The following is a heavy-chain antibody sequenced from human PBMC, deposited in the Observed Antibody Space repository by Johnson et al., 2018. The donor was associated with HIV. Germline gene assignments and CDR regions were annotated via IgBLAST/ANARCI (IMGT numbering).Heavy chain of an antibody. D-gene: IGHD5-12*01. CDR3: AKIWGDIAATGDAFDI. Sequence: QMLLVESGGVVVQPGGSLRLSCAASGFTFRQAPGRGLEWEALIWCGGSNKYNADSVKGRFTISRDNSKNTLYLQMDSLRPEDTAVYYCAKIWGDIAATGDAFDIWGQGTMVTVSS. CDR2: IWCGGSNK. V-gene: IGHV3-30*02. CDR1: GFTF. J-gene: IGHJ3*02.